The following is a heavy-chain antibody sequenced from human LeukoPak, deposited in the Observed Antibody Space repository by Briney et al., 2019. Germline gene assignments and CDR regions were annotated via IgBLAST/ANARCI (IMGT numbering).Heavy chain of an antibody. D-gene: IGHD3-16*02. Sequence: PGGSLRLSCAASGFTFSSCEMNWVRRAPGKGLEWVSYISDSGNTKYYADSVKGRFTISRDNAKNSLYLQMNSLRAEDTAVYYCASRSSYGNRFDPWGQGTLVTVSS. V-gene: IGHV3-48*03. CDR2: ISDSGNTK. CDR1: GFTFSSCE. CDR3: ASRSSYGNRFDP. J-gene: IGHJ5*02.